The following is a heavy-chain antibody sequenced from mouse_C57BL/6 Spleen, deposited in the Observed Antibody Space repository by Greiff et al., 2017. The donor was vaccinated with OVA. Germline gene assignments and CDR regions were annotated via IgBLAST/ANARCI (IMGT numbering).Heavy chain of an antibody. CDR3: AREGYDYEFAY. CDR1: GYTFTSYW. J-gene: IGHJ3*01. Sequence: HVQLKPPWAELVKPGASVKMSCKASGYTFTSYWITWVKQRPGQGLEWIGDIYPGSGSTNYNEKFKSKATLTVDTSSSTAYMQLSSLTSEDSAVYYCAREGYDYEFAYWGQGTLVTVSA. V-gene: IGHV1-55*01. D-gene: IGHD2-4*01. CDR2: IYPGSGST.